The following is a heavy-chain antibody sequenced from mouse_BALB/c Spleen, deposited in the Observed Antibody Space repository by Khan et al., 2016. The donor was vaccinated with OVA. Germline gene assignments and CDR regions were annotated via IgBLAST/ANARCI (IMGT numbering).Heavy chain of an antibody. Sequence: EVQLQESGPGLVKPSQSLSLTCTVTGYSITSGYAWNWIRQFPGSKLEWMGYISYSGGTSYNPSLKSRISITRDTSKNQFFLQLISVTTEDTVTYYCARGNYYGYYCDYWGQGTTLTVSS. CDR1: GYSITSGYA. V-gene: IGHV3-2*02. D-gene: IGHD1-1*01. CDR3: ARGNYYGYYCDY. CDR2: ISYSGGT. J-gene: IGHJ2*01.